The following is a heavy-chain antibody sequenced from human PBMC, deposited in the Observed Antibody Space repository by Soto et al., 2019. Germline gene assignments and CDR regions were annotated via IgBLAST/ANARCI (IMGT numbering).Heavy chain of an antibody. D-gene: IGHD3-9*01. J-gene: IGHJ5*02. Sequence: SETLSLTCTVSGGSISSDSYYWVWIRQAPEKGLEWIASISYSGSTYYNPTLKSRLIISVDTSKSQFSLKLSSVTAADTAVYYCAREERKSDILTGYPYGPNWFDPWGQGTLVTVSS. CDR1: GGSISSDSYY. CDR3: AREERKSDILTGYPYGPNWFDP. CDR2: ISYSGST. V-gene: IGHV4-39*07.